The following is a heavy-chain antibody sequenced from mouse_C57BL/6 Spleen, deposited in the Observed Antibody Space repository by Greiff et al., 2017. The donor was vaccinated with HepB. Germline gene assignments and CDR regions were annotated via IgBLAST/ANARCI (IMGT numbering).Heavy chain of an antibody. CDR1: GFTFSDYY. CDR2: ISNGGGST. J-gene: IGHJ3*01. CDR3: ARHDHYDYDVVAY. V-gene: IGHV5-12*01. D-gene: IGHD2-4*01. Sequence: DVMLVESGGGLVQPGGSLKLSCAASGFTFSDYYMYWVRQTPEKRLEWVAYISNGGGSTYYPDTVKGRFTISRDNAKNTLYLQMSRLKSEDTAMYYCARHDHYDYDVVAYWGQGTLVTVSA.